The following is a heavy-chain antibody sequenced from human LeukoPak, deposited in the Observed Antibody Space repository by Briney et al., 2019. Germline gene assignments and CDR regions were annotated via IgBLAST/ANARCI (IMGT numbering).Heavy chain of an antibody. CDR1: GFTFSSYS. D-gene: IGHD1-1*01. V-gene: IGHV3-23*01. Sequence: GRSLRLSCPASGFTFSSYSMNCVRQPPGNWLEWVSCIGAGGTFTYYADSVKGRFTISRDNSNNTLYLQMSSLRTEDTAIYYCAKPNWNPETDWFDPWGQGTLVTVSS. CDR3: AKPNWNPETDWFDP. J-gene: IGHJ5*02. CDR2: IGAGGTFT.